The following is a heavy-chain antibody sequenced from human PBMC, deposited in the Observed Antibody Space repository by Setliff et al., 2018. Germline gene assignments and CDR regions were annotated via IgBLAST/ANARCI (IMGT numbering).Heavy chain of an antibody. D-gene: IGHD3-16*01. V-gene: IGHV4-59*11. CDR3: ARGITPTTRPGYYYMDV. J-gene: IGHJ6*03. CDR1: GDSISGRF. Sequence: SETLSLTCTVSGDSISGRFWNWTRQTPDKGLEWIGRVYYSGLDDLNPSLQSRLTISVDTSKKQFSLSLTSVTAADTAIYYCARGITPTTRPGYYYMDVWGKGTTVTVSS. CDR2: VYYSGLD.